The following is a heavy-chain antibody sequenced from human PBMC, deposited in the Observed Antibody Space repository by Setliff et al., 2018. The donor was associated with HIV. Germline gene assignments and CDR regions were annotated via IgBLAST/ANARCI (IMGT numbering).Heavy chain of an antibody. V-gene: IGHV4-39*07. CDR3: ARDRGGDGYMDS. J-gene: IGHJ4*02. CDR1: GGSICSNDYY. CDR2: IHYSGIT. Sequence: PSETLSLTCTVSGGSICSNDYYWDWIRQPPGKGLEWIGSIHYSGITYCNPSLKSRVTISVDTSMNQFSLRLSSVTAADTALYYCARDRGGDGYMDSWGQGTLVTVS. D-gene: IGHD2-21*01.